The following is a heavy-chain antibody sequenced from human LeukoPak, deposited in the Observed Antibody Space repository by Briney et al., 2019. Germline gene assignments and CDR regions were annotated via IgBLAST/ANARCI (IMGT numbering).Heavy chain of an antibody. CDR1: GFSFRNYA. Sequence: PGGSLRLSCAASGFSFRNYAMSWVRQAPGKGLEWVSSISDSGGATYYADSVKGRFTISRDNSKNTLYLQMNSLRAEDTAVYYCAKGSRDSRPYYFDFWGQGTLVTVSS. D-gene: IGHD3-10*01. J-gene: IGHJ4*02. CDR3: AKGSRDSRPYYFDF. CDR2: ISDSGGAT. V-gene: IGHV3-23*01.